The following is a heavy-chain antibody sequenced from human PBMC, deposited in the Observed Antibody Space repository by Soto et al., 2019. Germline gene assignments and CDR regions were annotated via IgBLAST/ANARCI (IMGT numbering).Heavy chain of an antibody. CDR1: GFTFSNYA. CDR2: ITPTGVT. V-gene: IGHV3-23*01. J-gene: IGHJ4*02. D-gene: IGHD6-19*01. CDR3: ARTDKFNSQSSGWANRFDC. Sequence: EMQLLESGGGLVQPVGSLRLFCAASGFTFSNYAMTWVRQAPGEGLEWVSTITPTGVTYYGDTVKGRFTISRDNSKSTLFLQMNSLRAEDTAIYYCARTDKFNSQSSGWANRFDCWGQGTLVTVSS.